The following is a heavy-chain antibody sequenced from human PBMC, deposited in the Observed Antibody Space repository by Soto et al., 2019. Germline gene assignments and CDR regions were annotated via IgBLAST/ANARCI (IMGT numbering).Heavy chain of an antibody. D-gene: IGHD6-19*01. Sequence: SETLSLTCTVSGGSISSYYWSWIRQPPGKGLEWIGYIYYSGSTKYNASLKSRVSISVDTSKNQFSLKLKSVTAADTAVYYCARHKGIAVAGTNWFDPWGQGTLVTVSS. J-gene: IGHJ5*02. CDR1: GGSISSYY. CDR3: ARHKGIAVAGTNWFDP. V-gene: IGHV4-59*08. CDR2: IYYSGST.